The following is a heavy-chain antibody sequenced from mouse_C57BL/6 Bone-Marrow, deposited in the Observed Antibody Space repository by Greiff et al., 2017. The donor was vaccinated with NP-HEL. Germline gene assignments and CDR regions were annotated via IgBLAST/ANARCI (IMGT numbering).Heavy chain of an antibody. CDR3: ARFTTVVATHWYFDV. Sequence: QVHVKQSGAELVKPGASVKISCKASGYTFTDYYINWVKQRPGQGLEWIGKIGPGSGSTYYNEKFKGKATLTADKSSSTAYMQLSSLTSEDSAVYFCARFTTVVATHWYFDVWGTGTTVTVSS. V-gene: IGHV1-77*01. D-gene: IGHD1-1*01. J-gene: IGHJ1*03. CDR2: IGPGSGST. CDR1: GYTFTDYY.